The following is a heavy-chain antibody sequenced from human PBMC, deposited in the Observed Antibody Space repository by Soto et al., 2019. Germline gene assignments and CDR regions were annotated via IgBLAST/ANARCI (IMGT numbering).Heavy chain of an antibody. Sequence: ASVKVSCKASGYMFTSYGISWVRQAPGQGLEWMGWISAYNGNTNYAQKLQGRVTITRDTSASTAYMELSSLRSEDTAVYYCARDPSYYGMDVWGQGTTVTVSS. V-gene: IGHV1-18*01. CDR1: GYMFTSYG. J-gene: IGHJ6*02. CDR3: ARDPSYYGMDV. CDR2: ISAYNGNT.